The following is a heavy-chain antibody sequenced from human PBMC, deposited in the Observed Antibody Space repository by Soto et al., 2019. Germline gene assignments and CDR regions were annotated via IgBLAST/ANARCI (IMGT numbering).Heavy chain of an antibody. V-gene: IGHV3-21*01. Sequence: EVQLVESGGGLVKPGGSLRLSCAASGFTFSSYSMNWVRQAPGKGLEWVSSISSSSSYIYYADSVKGRCTISRDNAKNSLYLQMNSLRAEDTAVYYCARQMDNYGDYVGYWGQGTLVTVSS. D-gene: IGHD4-17*01. CDR1: GFTFSSYS. CDR3: ARQMDNYGDYVGY. CDR2: ISSSSSYI. J-gene: IGHJ4*02.